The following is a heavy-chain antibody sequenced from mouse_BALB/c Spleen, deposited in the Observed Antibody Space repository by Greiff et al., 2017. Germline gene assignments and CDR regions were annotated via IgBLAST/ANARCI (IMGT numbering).Heavy chain of an antibody. J-gene: IGHJ4*01. D-gene: IGHD2-14*01. Sequence: VQLQQSGPELVKPGASVKMSCKASGYTFTSYVMHWVKQKPGQGLEWIGYINPYNDGTKYNEKFKGKATLTSDKSSSTAYMELSSLTSEDSAVYYGARNYRYDVDYAMDYGGQGTSVTGSS. CDR3: ARNYRYDVDYAMDY. CDR1: GYTFTSYV. CDR2: INPYNDGT. V-gene: IGHV1-14*01.